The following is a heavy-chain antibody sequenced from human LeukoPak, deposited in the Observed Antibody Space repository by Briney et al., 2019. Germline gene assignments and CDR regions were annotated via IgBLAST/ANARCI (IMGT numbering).Heavy chain of an antibody. CDR1: GYTFTSYA. CDR3: AREAQIAVQFDY. J-gene: IGHJ4*02. D-gene: IGHD6-19*01. V-gene: IGHV1-3*01. CDR2: INAGNGNT. Sequence: ASVKVSCKASGYTFTSYAMHWERQAPGQRLEWMGWINAGNGNTKYSQKFQGRVTITRDTSASTAYMELSSLRSEDTAVYYCAREAQIAVQFDYWGQGTLVTVSS.